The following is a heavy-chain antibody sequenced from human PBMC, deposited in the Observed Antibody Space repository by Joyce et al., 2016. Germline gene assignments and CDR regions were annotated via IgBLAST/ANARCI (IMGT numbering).Heavy chain of an antibody. J-gene: IGHJ4*02. CDR3: ARLPDISGWPFDY. CDR1: GGSITNYF. Sequence: QVQLQESGPGLMKPSETLSLTCTVSGGSITNYFWTWIRPPPGRGLEWIGYIRYSGLTSNNPSLKSRLTISVDMANNQFSLGLNSVTAADTAVYYCARLPDISGWPFDYWGQGTLVTVSS. D-gene: IGHD6-19*01. V-gene: IGHV4-59*01. CDR2: IRYSGLT.